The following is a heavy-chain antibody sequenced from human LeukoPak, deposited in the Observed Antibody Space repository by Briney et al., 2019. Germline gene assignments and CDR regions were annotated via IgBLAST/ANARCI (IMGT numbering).Heavy chain of an antibody. D-gene: IGHD3-3*01. J-gene: IGHJ5*02. V-gene: IGHV3-9*01. CDR3: AKEYYDFWSGDKTSRWFDP. Sequence: PGRSLRLSCAASGFTFDDYAMHWVRQAPGKGLEWVSGISWNSGSIGYADSVKGRFTISRDNAKNSLYLQMNSLRAEDTALYYCAKEYYDFWSGDKTSRWFDPWGQGTLVTVSS. CDR2: ISWNSGSI. CDR1: GFTFDDYA.